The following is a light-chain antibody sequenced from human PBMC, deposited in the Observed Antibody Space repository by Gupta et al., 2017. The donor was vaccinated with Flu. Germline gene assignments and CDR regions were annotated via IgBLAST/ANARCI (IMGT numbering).Light chain of an antibody. J-gene: IGLJ3*02. V-gene: IGLV6-57*01. CDR1: SIASNY. CDR2: EDR. CDR3: QCFDANNFRWV. Sequence: SIASNYVQCYPQRPGSSPATVIYEDRQRAPGVPDRFSGSIDSSSNSAPLTISGLKTEDEADYYCQCFDANNFRWVFGGGTKLTVL.